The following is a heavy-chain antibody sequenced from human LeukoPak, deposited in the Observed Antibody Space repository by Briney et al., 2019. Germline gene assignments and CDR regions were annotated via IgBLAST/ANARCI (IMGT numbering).Heavy chain of an antibody. CDR2: ISISSSDI. Sequence: GGSLRLSCAASGFTFSSYSMNWVRQAPGKGLEWASSISISSSDIYYADSVKGRFTISRDNAKNSLYLQMNSLRAEDTAVYYCARDLSDSYGMDVWGQGTTVTVSS. J-gene: IGHJ6*02. CDR3: ARDLSDSYGMDV. V-gene: IGHV3-21*01. D-gene: IGHD6-25*01. CDR1: GFTFSSYS.